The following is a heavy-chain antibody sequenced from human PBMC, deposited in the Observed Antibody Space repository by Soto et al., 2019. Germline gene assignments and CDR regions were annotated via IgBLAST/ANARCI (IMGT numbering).Heavy chain of an antibody. J-gene: IGHJ6*02. V-gene: IGHV2-5*01. CDR1: GFSLSTNGVA. CDR3: VHLPWRSCSGGSCYSPWFYDMDV. D-gene: IGHD2-15*01. CDR2: IYWNNDK. Sequence: ESGPTLVNPTQTLTLTCTFSGFSLSTNGVAVGWIRQPPGKALEWLGLIYWNNDKLYSPSLKARLTITKDTSKNQVVLIMTNMDPVDTATYYCVHLPWRSCSGGSCYSPWFYDMDVWGQGTAVTVSS.